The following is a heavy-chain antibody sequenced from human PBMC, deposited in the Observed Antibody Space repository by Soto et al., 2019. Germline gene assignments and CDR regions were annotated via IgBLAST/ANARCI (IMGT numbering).Heavy chain of an antibody. CDR1: SGSISSSNW. D-gene: IGHD2-15*01. CDR3: ARIKAVAATTYFDY. V-gene: IGHV4-4*02. Sequence: QVQLQDSGPGLVKPSGTLSLTCAVSSGSISSSNWWSWVRQPPGKGLEWIGEIYHSVSTNYNPSVKSRVTIAVDKSKNQCSLKLSSVTAADTAVYYCARIKAVAATTYFDYWGQGTLVTVSS. J-gene: IGHJ4*02. CDR2: IYHSVST.